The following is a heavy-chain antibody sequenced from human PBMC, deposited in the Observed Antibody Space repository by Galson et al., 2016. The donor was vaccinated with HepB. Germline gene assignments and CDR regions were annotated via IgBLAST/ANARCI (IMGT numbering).Heavy chain of an antibody. V-gene: IGHV3-30*18. CDR2: ISYDGGHK. J-gene: IGHJ4*02. CDR3: TKDMEKQQLVSLNFDY. D-gene: IGHD6-6*01. Sequence: RQAPGKGLEWVAVISYDGGHKNYADSVKGRFTISRDNWKNTLYLQMNSLRAEDTAVYFCTKDMEKQQLVSLNFDYWGQGTSVTVSA.